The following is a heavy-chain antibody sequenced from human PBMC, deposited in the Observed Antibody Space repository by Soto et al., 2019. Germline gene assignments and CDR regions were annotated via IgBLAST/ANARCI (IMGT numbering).Heavy chain of an antibody. D-gene: IGHD5-18*01. J-gene: IGHJ4*02. CDR1: GYTFTSYG. V-gene: IGHV1-8*02. Sequence: ASVKVSCKASGYTFTSYGISWVRQAPGQGLEWMGWMNPNSGNTGYAQKFQGRVTMTRNTSISTAYMELSSLRSEDTAVYYCARDFGYSYGNDYWGQGTLVTVSS. CDR2: MNPNSGNT. CDR3: ARDFGYSYGNDY.